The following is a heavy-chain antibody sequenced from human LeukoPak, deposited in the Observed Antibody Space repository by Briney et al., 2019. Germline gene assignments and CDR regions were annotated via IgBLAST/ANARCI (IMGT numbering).Heavy chain of an antibody. Sequence: PSETLSLTCTVSGGSISSSSYYWGWIRQPPGKGLEWIGSIYYSGSTYYNPSRKSRVTISVDTSKNQFSLKLSSVTAADTAVYYCARGARHYDSTGYFSLYYYYYMDVWGKGTTVTVSS. CDR2: IYYSGST. J-gene: IGHJ6*03. V-gene: IGHV4-39*07. CDR1: GGSISSSSYY. D-gene: IGHD3-22*01. CDR3: ARGARHYDSTGYFSLYYYYYMDV.